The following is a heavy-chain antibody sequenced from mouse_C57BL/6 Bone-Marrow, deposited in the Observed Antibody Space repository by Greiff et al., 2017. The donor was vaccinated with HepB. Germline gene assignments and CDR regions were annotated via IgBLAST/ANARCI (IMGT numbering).Heavy chain of an antibody. J-gene: IGHJ4*01. CDR1: GFSLTSYA. V-gene: IGHV2-9-1*01. CDR3: ARKRDYYGSSLYAMDY. D-gene: IGHD1-1*01. CDR2: IGTGGGT. Sequence: QVQLKESGPGLVAPSQSLSITCTVSGFSLTSYAISWVRQPPGKGLEWLGVIGTGGGTNYNSALKSRLRSRKNNSKSQVVLKMNRLQTDDTARYYCARKRDYYGSSLYAMDYWGQVTSVTVSS.